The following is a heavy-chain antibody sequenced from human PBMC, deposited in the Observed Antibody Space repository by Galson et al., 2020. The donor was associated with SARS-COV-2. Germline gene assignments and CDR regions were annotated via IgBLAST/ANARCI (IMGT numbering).Heavy chain of an antibody. CDR3: ARALITMMGVVDVVEN. CDR2: IYYIVST. D-gene: IGHD3-22*01. CDR1: GGSITSAVYY. J-gene: IGHJ3*02. V-gene: IGHV4-31*03. Sequence: SQTLSLTCTLSGGSITSAVYYWGCTRQHPGNGMGWHGYIYYIVSTYYNPSLKSRVTISVNTSKNQFSLKLSSVTATDTAVYYCARALITMMGVVDVVENRGGGRLVTV.